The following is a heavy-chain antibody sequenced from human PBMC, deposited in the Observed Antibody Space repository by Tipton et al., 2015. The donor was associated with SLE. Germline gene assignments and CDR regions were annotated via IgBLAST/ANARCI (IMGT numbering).Heavy chain of an antibody. CDR3: ARELMGTLGY. CDR2: IYYSGST. D-gene: IGHD5-24*01. Sequence: TLSLTCIVSGGSISSGGFYWSWIRQHPGKGLEWIGNIYYSGSTSYNPSLRSRVTISVNTTNNQFFLKLSSVTAADTAIYYCARELMGTLGYWGQGTLFTVSS. CDR1: GGSISSGGFY. J-gene: IGHJ4*02. V-gene: IGHV4-31*03.